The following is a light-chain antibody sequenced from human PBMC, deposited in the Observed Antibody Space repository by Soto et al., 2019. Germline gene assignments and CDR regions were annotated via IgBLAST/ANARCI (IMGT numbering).Light chain of an antibody. CDR1: SSDVGGYDF. CDR3: SSFTSTSTWV. J-gene: IGLJ3*02. V-gene: IGLV2-14*01. Sequence: QSVLTQPRSVSGSPGQSVTISCTGTSSDVGGYDFVSWYQQHPGKAPKLLIYEAFNRPSGVSDRFSGSKSGSTASLTISGLQAEDEGDYYCSSFTSTSTWVFGGGTKVTVL. CDR2: EAF.